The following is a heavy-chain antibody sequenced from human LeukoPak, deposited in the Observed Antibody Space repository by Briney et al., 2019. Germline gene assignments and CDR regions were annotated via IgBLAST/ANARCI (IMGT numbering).Heavy chain of an antibody. Sequence: PGRSLRLSCTASGFTFGDYAMSWVRQAPGKGLEWAGFIRSKAYGGTTEYAASVKGRFTISRDDSKSIAYLQMNSLKTEDTAVYYCTREGYYYDSSGYYWGAFDIWGQGTMVTVSS. CDR2: IRSKAYGGTT. D-gene: IGHD3-22*01. CDR1: GFTFGDYA. J-gene: IGHJ3*02. V-gene: IGHV3-49*04. CDR3: TREGYYYDSSGYYWGAFDI.